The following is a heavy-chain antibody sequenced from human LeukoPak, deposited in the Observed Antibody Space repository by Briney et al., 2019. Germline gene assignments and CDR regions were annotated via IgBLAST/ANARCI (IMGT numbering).Heavy chain of an antibody. Sequence: NTSETLSLTCTVSGYSISSGYYWGWIRQPPGKGLEWIGSIYHSGSTYYNPSLKSRVTISVDTSKNQFSLKLSSVTAADTAVYYCARGAYYDILTGYYHDYWGQGTLVTVSS. CDR1: GYSISSGYY. V-gene: IGHV4-38-2*02. CDR3: ARGAYYDILTGYYHDY. CDR2: IYHSGST. J-gene: IGHJ4*02. D-gene: IGHD3-9*01.